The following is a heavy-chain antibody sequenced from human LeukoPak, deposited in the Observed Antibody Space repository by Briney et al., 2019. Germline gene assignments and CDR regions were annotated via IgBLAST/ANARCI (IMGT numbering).Heavy chain of an antibody. CDR2: INEGGSQK. D-gene: IGHD3/OR15-3a*01. CDR1: GFAVGGYW. J-gene: IGHJ4*02. Sequence: GGSLRLSCAASGFAVGGYWMSWVRQAPGKGLQWVADINEGGSQKFVVDSVKGRFTVSRDNARNSLYLHMNSLRVEDTATYYCARITWTGVAYWGQGTLVTVSS. CDR3: ARITWTGVAY. V-gene: IGHV3-7*01.